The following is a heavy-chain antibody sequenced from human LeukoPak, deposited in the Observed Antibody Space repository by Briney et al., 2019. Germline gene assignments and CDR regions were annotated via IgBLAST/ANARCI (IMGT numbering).Heavy chain of an antibody. D-gene: IGHD4-17*01. Sequence: GRSLRLSCAASGFTFDDYAMHWVRQAPGKGLEWVSGISWNSGSIGYADSVKGRFTISRDNAKNSLYLQMNSLRAEDPALYYCAKDNYASWGQGTLVTVSS. CDR3: AKDNYAS. V-gene: IGHV3-9*01. CDR1: GFTFDDYA. CDR2: ISWNSGSI. J-gene: IGHJ5*02.